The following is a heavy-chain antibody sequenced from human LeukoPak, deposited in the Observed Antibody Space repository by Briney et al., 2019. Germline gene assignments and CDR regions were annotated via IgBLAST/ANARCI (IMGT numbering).Heavy chain of an antibody. CDR1: NGFDSYY. J-gene: IGHJ4*02. D-gene: IGHD2-21*02. Sequence: SETLSLTCAVYNGFDSYYMAIVRQPPGKGLEWVGEITYRGSGNYNPSLKGRATISINVSQRQFSLSLRSVTAADTATYYCGVYGGDWRFDFWGQGTPITVSS. CDR3: GVYGGDWRFDF. V-gene: IGHV4-34*01. CDR2: ITYRGSG.